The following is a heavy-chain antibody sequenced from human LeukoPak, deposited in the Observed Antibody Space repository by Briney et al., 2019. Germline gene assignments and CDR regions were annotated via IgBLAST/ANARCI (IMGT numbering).Heavy chain of an antibody. CDR2: VGGDGRT. J-gene: IGHJ4*02. CDR1: GFSFSPNA. Sequence: GGSLRLSCAASGFSFSPNAMSWFRQAPGRGLEWVAGVGGDGRTHYTDSVRGRFTISRDNSKNTLHLEMNSLRVDDTAIYYCAKDMSWWVTVDFWGQGALVTVSS. D-gene: IGHD2-21*02. V-gene: IGHV3-23*01. CDR3: AKDMSWWVTVDF.